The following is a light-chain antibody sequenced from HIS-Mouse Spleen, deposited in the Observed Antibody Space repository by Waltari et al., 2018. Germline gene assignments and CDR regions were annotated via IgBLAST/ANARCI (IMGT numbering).Light chain of an antibody. J-gene: IGKJ4*01. CDR1: QSISSY. V-gene: IGKV1-39*01. CDR3: QQSYSTPLT. Sequence: DIQMTQSPSSLSASVGDRVTITCRASQSISSYLNWYQQKPGKAPKLLIYAASSLQSGVPSRFSGSGAGRDFTLTISSLRPEDFATFYCQQSYSTPLTFGGETKVEIK. CDR2: AAS.